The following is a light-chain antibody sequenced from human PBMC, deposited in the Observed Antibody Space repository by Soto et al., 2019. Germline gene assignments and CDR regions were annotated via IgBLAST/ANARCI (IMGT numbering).Light chain of an antibody. V-gene: IGLV2-14*01. Sequence: QSVLTQPASVSGSPGQSINISCTGSSSDVGAYTSVSWYQQHPGKPPKLMLYEVSNRPSGGYSRYSGFKSGITASLPISWLQAEGDADYYCSSYASDNRDYVFGSGTKVTVL. CDR2: EVS. CDR3: SSYASDNRDYV. CDR1: SSDVGAYTS. J-gene: IGLJ1*01.